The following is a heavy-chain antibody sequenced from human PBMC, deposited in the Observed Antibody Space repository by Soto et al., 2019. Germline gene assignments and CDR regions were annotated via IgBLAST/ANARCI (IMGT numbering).Heavy chain of an antibody. CDR2: INHSGST. J-gene: IGHJ4*02. CDR3: ARGDGYITGGFDY. CDR1: GGSFSGYY. Sequence: PSETLSLTCAVYGGSFSGYYWSWIRQPPGKGLEWIGEINHSGSTNYNPSLKSRVTISVDTSKNQFSLKLSSVTAADTAVYYCARGDGYITGGFDYWGQGTLVTVSS. V-gene: IGHV4-34*01. D-gene: IGHD5-12*01.